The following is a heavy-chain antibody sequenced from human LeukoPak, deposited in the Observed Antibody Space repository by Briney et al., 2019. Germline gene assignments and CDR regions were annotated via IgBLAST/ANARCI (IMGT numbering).Heavy chain of an antibody. J-gene: IGHJ4*02. D-gene: IGHD3-22*01. CDR1: GLTFSYYW. V-gene: IGHV3-7*01. CDR3: ATYYYDNTGLI. Sequence: GGSLRLSCAASGLTFSYYWMSWVRQAPGKGLEWVANINQDGSEKYYVDSVKGRFTISRDNAKNSLYLQMNSLGAEDAAVYYCATYYYDNTGLIWGQGTLVTVSS. CDR2: INQDGSEK.